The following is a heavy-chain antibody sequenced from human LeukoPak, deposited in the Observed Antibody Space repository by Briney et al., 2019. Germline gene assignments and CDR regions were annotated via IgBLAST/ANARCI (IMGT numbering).Heavy chain of an antibody. J-gene: IGHJ3*02. CDR1: GFTFSSYS. CDR3: ARDRYDSSGYGDAFDI. V-gene: IGHV3-21*01. CDR2: ISSSSSYI. D-gene: IGHD3-22*01. Sequence: GGSLRLSCAASGFTFSSYSMNWVRQAPGKGLEWVSSISSSSSYIYYADSVKGRFTISRDNAKNSLYLQMNSLRAEDTAVYYCARDRYDSSGYGDAFDIWGQGTMVTVSS.